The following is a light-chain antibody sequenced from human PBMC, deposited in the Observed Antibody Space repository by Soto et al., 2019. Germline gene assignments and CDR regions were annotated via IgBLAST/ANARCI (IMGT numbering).Light chain of an antibody. CDR2: EVS. CDR1: SADVGGYNF. CDR3: ASYAGSQNSV. Sequence: LTQPPSASGSLGQSVTISCTGTSADVGGYNFVSWYQQHPGKAPKLMIFEVSQRPSGVPDRFSGSKSGNTASLTVSELQAEDEADYSCASYAGSQNSVFGTGTKVPVL. V-gene: IGLV2-8*01. J-gene: IGLJ1*01.